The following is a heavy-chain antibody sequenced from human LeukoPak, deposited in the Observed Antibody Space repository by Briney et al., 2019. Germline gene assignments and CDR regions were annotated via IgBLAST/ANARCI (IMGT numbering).Heavy chain of an antibody. Sequence: GGSLRLSCAISGLTFPDYAMSWVRQAPGKGLEWVSNIIGDCSKTYYVDSVKGRFTVSRDNSNYFLFLHMNNLRAEDTAMYFCAKQPYNYYYLDVWGKGNTVTVSS. V-gene: IGHV3-23*01. J-gene: IGHJ6*03. D-gene: IGHD2-21*01. CDR2: IIGDCSKT. CDR1: GLTFPDYA. CDR3: AKQPYNYYYLDV.